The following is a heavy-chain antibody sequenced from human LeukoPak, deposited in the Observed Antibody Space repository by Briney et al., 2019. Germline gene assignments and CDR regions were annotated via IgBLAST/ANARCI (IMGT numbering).Heavy chain of an antibody. CDR1: GGSVSSSIYY. CDR3: ARRYSGYDYIDS. D-gene: IGHD5-12*01. CDR2: IYHSGRT. J-gene: IGHJ4*02. Sequence: SETLSLTCTVSGGSVSSSIYYWDWIRQPPGKGLEWIGSIYHSGRTFCNPSPKSRVTISLDTSKNQFSLKLSSVTAADTAVYYCARRYSGYDYIDSWGQGTLVTVSS. V-gene: IGHV4-39*01.